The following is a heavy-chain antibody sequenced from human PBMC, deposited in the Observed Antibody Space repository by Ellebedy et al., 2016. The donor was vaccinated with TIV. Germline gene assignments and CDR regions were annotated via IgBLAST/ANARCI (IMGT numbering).Heavy chain of an antibody. CDR1: GDSINSSDYY. J-gene: IGHJ5*02. Sequence: MPSETLSLTCSVSGDSINSSDYYWGWIRQPPGKGLEWIGSIYYSGNTYYNPSLKSRVTMSVDTSKNQFSLKLSSVTAADTAIYSCARQHEGRTKRFSSSSGLNNWFDPWGQGTLVFVSS. CDR2: IYYSGNT. V-gene: IGHV4-39*01. CDR3: ARQHEGRTKRFSSSSGLNNWFDP. D-gene: IGHD6-6*01.